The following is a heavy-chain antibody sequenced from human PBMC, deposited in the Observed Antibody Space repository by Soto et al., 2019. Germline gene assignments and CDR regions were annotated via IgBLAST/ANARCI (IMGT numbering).Heavy chain of an antibody. CDR2: ISYDGSNK. CDR1: GFTFSSYA. J-gene: IGHJ4*02. CDR3: ARGQYFVVPAAMAATFDY. D-gene: IGHD2-2*01. V-gene: IGHV3-30-3*01. Sequence: GGSLRLSCAASGFTFSSYALHWVRQAPGKGLEWVAVISYDGSNKYYADSVKGRFTISRDNSKNTLYLQMNSLRAEDTAVYYCARGQYFVVPAAMAATFDYWGQGTLVTVSS.